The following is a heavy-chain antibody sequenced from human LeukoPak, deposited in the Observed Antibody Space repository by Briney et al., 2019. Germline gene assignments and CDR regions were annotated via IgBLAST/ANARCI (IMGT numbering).Heavy chain of an antibody. CDR2: IYYSGSA. CDR3: ARQVGYTYGGIDY. CDR1: GGSISSTSYY. J-gene: IGHJ4*02. D-gene: IGHD5-18*01. Sequence: SSETLSLTCTVSGGSISSTSYYWGWIRQPPGKGLEWIGSIYYSGSAYYNPSLKSRVTISVDTSKNRFSLKLSSVTAADTAVYYCARQVGYTYGGIDYWGQGTLVTVSS. V-gene: IGHV4-39*01.